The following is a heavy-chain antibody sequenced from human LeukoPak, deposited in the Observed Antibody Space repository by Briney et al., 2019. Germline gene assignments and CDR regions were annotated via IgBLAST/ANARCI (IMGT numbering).Heavy chain of an antibody. V-gene: IGHV4-61*02. D-gene: IGHD6-6*01. CDR1: GSISSGSYY. CDR2: IYSSGST. J-gene: IGHJ4*02. CDR3: AREGQQLVPPFDY. Sequence: PSETLSLTCTVSGSISSGSYYWSWIRQPAGKGLEWIGRIYSSGSTNYNPSLESRVTISIDTSNNQFSLKLTSLTAADTAVYYCAREGQQLVPPFDYWGQGTLVTVSS.